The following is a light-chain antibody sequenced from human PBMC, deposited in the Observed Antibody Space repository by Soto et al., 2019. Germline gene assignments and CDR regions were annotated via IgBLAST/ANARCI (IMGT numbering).Light chain of an antibody. V-gene: IGKV3-15*01. CDR2: GAS. J-gene: IGKJ1*01. CDR1: QSVSSN. Sequence: EIVMTQSPATLSVSPFERATLSCRASQSVSSNLAWYQQKPGQAPRLLTYGASTRATGIPARFSGSGSGTEFTLTISSLQSEDFAVYYCQQYNNWPRTFGQGTKVDIK. CDR3: QQYNNWPRT.